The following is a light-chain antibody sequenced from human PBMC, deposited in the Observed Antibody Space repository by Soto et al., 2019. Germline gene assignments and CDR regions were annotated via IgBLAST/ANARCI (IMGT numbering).Light chain of an antibody. Sequence: EIVLTQSPGTLSLSPGERATLSCRASQSVSSSYLAWYQHKPGQAPRLLIYGASSRATGFPDRFSGSGSGTDFSLTISRLEPEDFAVYYCQHYGSSPHTFGQGTKLEIK. V-gene: IGKV3-20*01. J-gene: IGKJ2*01. CDR3: QHYGSSPHT. CDR2: GAS. CDR1: QSVSSSY.